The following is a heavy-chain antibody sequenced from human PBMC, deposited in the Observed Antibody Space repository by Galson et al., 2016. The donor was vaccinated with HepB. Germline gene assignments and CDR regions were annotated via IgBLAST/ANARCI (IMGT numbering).Heavy chain of an antibody. CDR2: TSSDGDNK. D-gene: IGHD2/OR15-2a*01. CDR3: TNDVGLVMFGL. J-gene: IGHJ4*02. V-gene: IGHV3-23*01. CDR1: GFSFSDYA. Sequence: SLRLSCAVSGFSFSDYAMSWVRQGPGKRLEWVSTTSSDGDNKHYLDSVKGRFTVSRDNSKNTLDLQMNSLRAEDTAVYYCTNDVGLVMFGLWGRGTLVTVSS.